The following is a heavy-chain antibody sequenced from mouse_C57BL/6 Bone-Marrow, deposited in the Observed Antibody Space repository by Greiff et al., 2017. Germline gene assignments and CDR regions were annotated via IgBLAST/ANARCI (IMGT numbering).Heavy chain of an antibody. CDR1: GFTFTSYW. J-gene: IGHJ4*01. V-gene: IGHV1-7*01. CDR2: INPSSGYT. Sequence: VHVVESGVELAKPGASVKLSCKASGFTFTSYWMHWVQQRPGQGLEWIGYINPSSGYTKYNQKFKDKVTLTADKSSSTAYMQLSSLTYEDSAVYYCARERWLLPAMDYWGQGTSVTVSS. CDR3: ARERWLLPAMDY. D-gene: IGHD2-3*01.